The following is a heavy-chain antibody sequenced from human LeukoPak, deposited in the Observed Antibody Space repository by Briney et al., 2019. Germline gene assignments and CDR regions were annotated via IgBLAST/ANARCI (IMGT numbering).Heavy chain of an antibody. CDR1: GFPFSSYW. CDR2: IKQDGSET. D-gene: IGHD6-13*01. Sequence: PGGSLRLSCTASGFPFSSYWLSWVRQAPGKGLEWVANIKQDGSETHYLDFIKGRFTISRDNAKNSLYLQMDSLRADDTAVYYCTREGSSSWSDYWGQGTLVTVSS. CDR3: TREGSSSWSDY. J-gene: IGHJ4*02. V-gene: IGHV3-7*01.